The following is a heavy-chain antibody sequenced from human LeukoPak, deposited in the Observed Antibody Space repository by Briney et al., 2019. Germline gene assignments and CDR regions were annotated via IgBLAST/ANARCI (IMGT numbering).Heavy chain of an antibody. CDR3: VKDFGGNSDY. J-gene: IGHJ4*02. Sequence: GGSLRLSCAASRFNVNNYWMHWVRQAPGKGLVWVSRINEDGRVTSYAGSVRGRSTISRDSVENTLHLQMNSLRAEDTAVYYCVKDFGGNSDYWGQGTLVTVSS. V-gene: IGHV3-74*01. D-gene: IGHD4-23*01. CDR2: INEDGRVT. CDR1: RFNVNNYW.